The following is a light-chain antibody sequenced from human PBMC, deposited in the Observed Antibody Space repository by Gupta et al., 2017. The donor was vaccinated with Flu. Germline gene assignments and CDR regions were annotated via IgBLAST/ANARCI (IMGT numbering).Light chain of an antibody. CDR3: QVWDSSSNQVI. J-gene: IGLJ2*01. CDR1: NIGSKS. Sequence: SSVLTQPPAVSVAPGQTARITCGGTNIGSKSVHWYQQRPGQAPVLVVYDNVDRPSGIPERFSGSNSGNTATLTSSRVEAGDEADYYCQVWDSSSNQVIFGGGTKLTVL. CDR2: DNV. V-gene: IGLV3-21*02.